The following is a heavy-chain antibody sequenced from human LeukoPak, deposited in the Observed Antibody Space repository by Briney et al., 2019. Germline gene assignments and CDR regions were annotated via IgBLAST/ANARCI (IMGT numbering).Heavy chain of an antibody. CDR3: ARGVRYFDY. J-gene: IGHJ4*02. Sequence: GGSLRLSCAASGSTFSSYAMSWVRQAPGKGLEWVSYISSSSSTIYYADSMKGRFTISRDNAKNSLYLQMNSLRDEDTAVYYCARGVRYFDYWGQGTLVTVSS. CDR1: GSTFSSYA. CDR2: ISSSSSTI. D-gene: IGHD4-17*01. V-gene: IGHV3-48*02.